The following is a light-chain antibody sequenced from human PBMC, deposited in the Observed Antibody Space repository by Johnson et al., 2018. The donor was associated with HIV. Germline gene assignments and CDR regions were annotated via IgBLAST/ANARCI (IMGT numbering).Light chain of an antibody. Sequence: QSILTQPPSVSAAPGQKVTISCSGSSSNIGNNYVSWYQQLPGTAPKLLIYESNQRPSGIPDRFSGSKSGTSATLGITGLQTGDEADYYCGTWDSRLKAWLLGSGTKVPFL. CDR3: GTWDSRLKAWL. J-gene: IGLJ1*01. V-gene: IGLV1-51*02. CDR1: SSNIGNNY. CDR2: ESN.